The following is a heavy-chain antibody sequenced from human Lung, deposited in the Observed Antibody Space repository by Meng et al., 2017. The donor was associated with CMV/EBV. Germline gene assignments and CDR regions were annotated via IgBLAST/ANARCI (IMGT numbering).Heavy chain of an antibody. D-gene: IGHD3-3*01. J-gene: IGHJ4*02. CDR3: ARVAPSGYRYFDY. CDR2: INTNTGNP. Sequence: QGQLVHTGSEVKKPGASVSVSCKASGYTFINYAMNWVRQAPGQALEWMGWINTNTGNPTYAQGFTRRFVFSLDTSFRTAYLQISSLKAEDTAVYFCARVAPSGYRYFDYWGQGTLVTVSS. V-gene: IGHV7-4-1*02. CDR1: GYTFINYA.